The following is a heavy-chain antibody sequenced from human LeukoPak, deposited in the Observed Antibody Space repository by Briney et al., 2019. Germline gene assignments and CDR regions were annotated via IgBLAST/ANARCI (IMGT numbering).Heavy chain of an antibody. CDR3: ARARGESYYYYYYMDV. D-gene: IGHD3-10*01. Sequence: SETLSLTCTVSGGSISTSNYYWGWIRQPAGKGLEWIGRIYTSGSTNYNPSLKSRVTISVDTSKNQFSLKLSSVTAADTAVYYCARARGESYYYYYYMDVWGKGTTVTTSS. CDR1: GGSISTSNYY. CDR2: IYTSGST. J-gene: IGHJ6*03. V-gene: IGHV4-61*02.